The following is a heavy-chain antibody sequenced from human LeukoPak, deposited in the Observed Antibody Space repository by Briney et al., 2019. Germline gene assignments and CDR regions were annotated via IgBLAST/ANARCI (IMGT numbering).Heavy chain of an antibody. J-gene: IGHJ3*02. CDR1: GYTFTGYY. CDR2: INPNSGGT. CDR3: ARGLRRVVGATIAFDI. V-gene: IGHV1-2*02. D-gene: IGHD1-26*01. Sequence: ASVKVSCKASGYTFTGYYMHWVRQAPGQGLEWMGWINPNSGGTNYAQKFQGRVTMTRDTSISTAYMELSRLRSDDTAVYYCARGLRRVVGATIAFDIWGQGTMVTVSS.